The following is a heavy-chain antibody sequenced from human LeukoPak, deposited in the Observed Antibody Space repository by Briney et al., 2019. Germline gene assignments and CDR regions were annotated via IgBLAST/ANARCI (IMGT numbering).Heavy chain of an antibody. J-gene: IGHJ6*03. V-gene: IGHV4-39*01. CDR2: SYSCGGT. CDR1: GGPISSSSSY. Sequence: SDTPSLNCTVSGGPISSSSSYWGWIRQPPGKGLEWIGSSYSCGGTYYNPSLKSRVTISVDTSKNQFSLKLSSVTAADTAVYYCARLTPFYYYDSSGRDYYYMDVWGKGTTVTVSS. D-gene: IGHD3-22*01. CDR3: ARLTPFYYYDSSGRDYYYMDV.